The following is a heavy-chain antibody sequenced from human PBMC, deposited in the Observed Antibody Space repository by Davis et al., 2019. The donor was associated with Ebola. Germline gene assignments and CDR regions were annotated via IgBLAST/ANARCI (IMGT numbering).Heavy chain of an antibody. CDR1: GYTFTSYG. Sequence: ASVTVSCKASGYTFTSYGISWVRQAPGQGLEGMGWISAYNGNTNYAPKLQGRVTMTTDTSTSTAYMELRSLRSDDTAVYYCARDPTAYHDPYFDRCMDVWGQGTTVTVSS. CDR3: ARDPTAYHDPYFDRCMDV. CDR2: ISAYNGNT. V-gene: IGHV1-18*04. J-gene: IGHJ6*02. D-gene: IGHD5-18*01.